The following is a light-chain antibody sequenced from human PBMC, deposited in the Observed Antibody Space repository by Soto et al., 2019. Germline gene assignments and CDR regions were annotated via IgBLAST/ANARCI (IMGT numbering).Light chain of an antibody. Sequence: DIQMTQSPSTLSASVGDGVTITCRASQNIGSWLAWYQQKPGEAPKLLISKATNLQSGVPSRFSGSGSGTEFTLTINNLQSEDFAVYFCQQYQRWPPLSFGGGTKVEIK. J-gene: IGKJ4*01. CDR1: QNIGSW. CDR3: QQYQRWPPLS. V-gene: IGKV1-5*03. CDR2: KAT.